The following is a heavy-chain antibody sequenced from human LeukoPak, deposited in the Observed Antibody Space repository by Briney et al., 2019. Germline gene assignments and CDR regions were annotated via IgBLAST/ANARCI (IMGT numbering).Heavy chain of an antibody. CDR2: INHSGST. CDR1: GGSFSGYY. Sequence: PSETLSLTCAVCGGSFSGYYWSWIRQPPGKGLEWIGEINHSGSTNYNPSLKSRVTISVDTSKNQFSLKLSSVTAADTAVYYCAMNYDILTGYYTPWYFDLWGRGTLVTVSS. CDR3: AMNYDILTGYYTPWYFDL. J-gene: IGHJ2*01. V-gene: IGHV4-34*01. D-gene: IGHD3-9*01.